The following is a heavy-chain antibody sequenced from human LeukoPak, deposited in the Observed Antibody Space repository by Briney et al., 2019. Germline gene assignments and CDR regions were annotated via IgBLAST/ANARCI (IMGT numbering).Heavy chain of an antibody. CDR3: ARESPRHPVVLRFLELTGNWFDP. CDR1: GFTFSSYW. V-gene: IGHV3-7*01. D-gene: IGHD3-3*01. CDR2: IKQDGSEK. Sequence: GGSLRLSCAASGFTFSSYWMSWVRQAPGKGLEWVANIKQDGSEKYYVDSVKGRFTISRDNAKNSLYLQMNSLRAEDTAVYYSARESPRHPVVLRFLELTGNWFDPWGQGTLVTVSS. J-gene: IGHJ5*02.